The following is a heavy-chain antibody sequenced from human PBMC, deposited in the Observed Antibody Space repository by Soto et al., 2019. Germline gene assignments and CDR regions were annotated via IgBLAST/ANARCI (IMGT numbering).Heavy chain of an antibody. J-gene: IGHJ4*02. CDR3: ARDGNRVTGTTAPDY. D-gene: IGHD1-7*01. V-gene: IGHV1-46*01. Sequence: GASVKVSCKASGYTFTSYYMHWVRQAPGQGLEWMGIINPSGGSTSYAQKFQGRVTMTRDTSTSTVYMELSSPRSEDTAVYYCARDGNRVTGTTAPDYWGQGTLVTVSS. CDR2: INPSGGST. CDR1: GYTFTSYY.